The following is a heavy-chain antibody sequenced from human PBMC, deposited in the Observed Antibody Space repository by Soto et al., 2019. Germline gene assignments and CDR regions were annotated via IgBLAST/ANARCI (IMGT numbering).Heavy chain of an antibody. V-gene: IGHV3-23*01. CDR3: AKPHLLWFGELLYWVGYFDL. J-gene: IGHJ2*01. CDR2: ISGSGGST. Sequence: EVQLLESGGGLVQPGGSLRLSCAASGFTFSSYAMSWVRQAPGKGLEWVSAISGSGGSTYYADSVKGRFTISRDNSKNTLYLQMNSLRAEDTAVYYCAKPHLLWFGELLYWVGYFDLWVRGTLVTVSS. CDR1: GFTFSSYA. D-gene: IGHD3-10*01.